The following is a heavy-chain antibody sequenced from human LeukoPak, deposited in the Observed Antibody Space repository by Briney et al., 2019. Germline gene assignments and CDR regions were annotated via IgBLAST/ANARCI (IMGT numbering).Heavy chain of an antibody. D-gene: IGHD2-8*01. Sequence: GRSLRLSCAASGFTFSSYAMSWVRQAPGKGLEWVSAISGSGGSTYYADSVKGRFTISRDNSKNTLYLQMNSLRAEDTAVYYCAKASGESYCTNGVCYTDYFDYWGQGTLVTVSS. CDR3: AKASGESYCTNGVCYTDYFDY. J-gene: IGHJ4*02. CDR2: ISGSGGST. V-gene: IGHV3-23*01. CDR1: GFTFSSYA.